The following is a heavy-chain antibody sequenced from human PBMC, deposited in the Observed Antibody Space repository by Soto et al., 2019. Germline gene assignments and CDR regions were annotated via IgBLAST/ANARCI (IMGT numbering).Heavy chain of an antibody. CDR1: GGSFSGYY. CDR3: ARGPNSSGWYTRHNWFDP. CDR2: INHSGST. J-gene: IGHJ5*02. Sequence: KLSETLSLTCAVYGGSFSGYYWSWIRQPPGKGLEWIGEINHSGSTNYNPSLKSRVTISVDTSKNQFSLKLSSVTAADTAVYYCARGPNSSGWYTRHNWFDPWGQGTLVTVSS. V-gene: IGHV4-34*01. D-gene: IGHD6-19*01.